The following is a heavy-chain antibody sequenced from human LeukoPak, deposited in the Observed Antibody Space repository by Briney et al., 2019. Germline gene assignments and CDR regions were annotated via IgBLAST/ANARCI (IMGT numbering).Heavy chain of an antibody. CDR1: GGTFSSYD. CDR2: ISAYNGNT. CDR3: ARDEYSSGLDY. J-gene: IGHJ4*02. V-gene: IGHV1-18*01. D-gene: IGHD6-19*01. Sequence: GASVKVSCKASGGTFSSYDISWVRQAPGQGLEWMGWISAYNGNTNYAQKLQGRVTMTTDTSTSTAYMELRSLRSDDTAVYYCARDEYSSGLDYWGQGTLVTVSS.